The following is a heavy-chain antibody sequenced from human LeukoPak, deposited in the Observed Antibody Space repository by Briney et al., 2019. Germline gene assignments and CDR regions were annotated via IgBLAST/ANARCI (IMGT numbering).Heavy chain of an antibody. J-gene: IGHJ4*02. D-gene: IGHD4-17*01. CDR3: AKTRTGMTTVTTFDY. CDR1: GFTFSSYG. V-gene: IGHV3-23*01. CDR2: ISGSGGST. Sequence: SGRSLRLSCAASGFTFSSYGMSWVRQAPGKGLEWVSAISGSGGSTYYADSVKGRFTISRDNSKNTLYLQMNSLRAEDTAVYYCAKTRTGMTTVTTFDYWGQGTLVTVSS.